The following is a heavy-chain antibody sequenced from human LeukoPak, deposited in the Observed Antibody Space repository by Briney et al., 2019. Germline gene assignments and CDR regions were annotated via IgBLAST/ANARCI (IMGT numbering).Heavy chain of an antibody. CDR3: ARDGTPICSSGWVYMDV. CDR2: ISASGTLT. CDR1: GFSFSTYE. J-gene: IGHJ6*04. D-gene: IGHD6-25*01. V-gene: IGHV3-48*03. Sequence: GGSLRLSCAASGFSFSTYEMSWVRQAPGQGLVWISYISASGTLTHYADSVEGRFTISRDNAKNSLYLQMNSLRGEDTAVYYCARDGTPICSSGWVYMDVWGEGTTVTISS.